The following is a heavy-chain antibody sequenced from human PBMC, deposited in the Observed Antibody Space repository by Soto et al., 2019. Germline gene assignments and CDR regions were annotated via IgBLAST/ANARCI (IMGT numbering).Heavy chain of an antibody. D-gene: IGHD3-9*01. CDR2: SIPIFGTA. CDR1: GGTFSSYA. Sequence: QVQLVHSGAEVKKPGSSVKVSCKASGGTFSSYAISWVRQAPGQGLEWMGGSIPIFGTANYAQKFQGRVTITADEPTRPACMEQSSLGAECRAVYYWSRCGGGSGYFDERAFYYWGPGTLVTVSS. V-gene: IGHV1-69*01. J-gene: IGHJ4*02. CDR3: SRCGGGSGYFDERAFYY.